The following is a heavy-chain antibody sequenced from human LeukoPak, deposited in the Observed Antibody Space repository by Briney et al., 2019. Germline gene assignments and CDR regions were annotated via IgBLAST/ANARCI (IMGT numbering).Heavy chain of an antibody. CDR3: AKGSGSYWRYYYYMDV. CDR2: ISGSGGST. J-gene: IGHJ6*03. CDR1: GFTFSSYA. Sequence: PGGSLRLSCAASGFTFSSYAMSWVRQAPGKGLEWVSAISGSGGSTYYADSVKGRFTISRDNSKNTLYLQMNSLRAEDTAVYYCAKGSGSYWRYYYYMDVWGKGTTVTVSS. V-gene: IGHV3-23*01. D-gene: IGHD1-26*01.